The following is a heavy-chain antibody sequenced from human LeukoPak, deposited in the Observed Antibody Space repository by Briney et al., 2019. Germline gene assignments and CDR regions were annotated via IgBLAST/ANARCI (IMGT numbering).Heavy chain of an antibody. CDR1: GFTVSSNY. V-gene: IGHV3-66*01. J-gene: IGHJ3*02. CDR2: IYSGGST. Sequence: GGSLRLSCAASGFTVSSNYMSWVRQAPGKGLEWVSVIYSGGSTYYADSVKGRFTISRDNSKNTLYLQMNSLRAEDTAVYYCASSTGHDPYDAFDIWGQGTMVTVSS. CDR3: ASSTGHDPYDAFDI. D-gene: IGHD1-1*01.